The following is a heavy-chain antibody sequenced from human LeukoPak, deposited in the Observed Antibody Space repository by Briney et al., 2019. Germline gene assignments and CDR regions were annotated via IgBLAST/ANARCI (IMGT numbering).Heavy chain of an antibody. CDR2: IYHSGST. J-gene: IGHJ5*02. CDR3: ARGGRFLEWLLYNNWFDP. D-gene: IGHD3-3*01. V-gene: IGHV4-38-2*01. Sequence: PSETLSLTCAVSGYSISSGYYWGWIRQPPGKGLEWIGSIYHSGSTYYNPSLKSRVTISVDTSKNQFSLKLSSVTAADTAVYYCARGGRFLEWLLYNNWFDPWGQGTLVTVSS. CDR1: GYSISSGYY.